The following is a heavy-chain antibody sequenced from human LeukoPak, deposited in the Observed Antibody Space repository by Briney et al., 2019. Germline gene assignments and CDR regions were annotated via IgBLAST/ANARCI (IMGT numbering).Heavy chain of an antibody. J-gene: IGHJ5*02. Sequence: SQALSLTCAISGDSVSSNSAAWNWIRQSPSRGLEWLGRTYYRSKWYNDYAVSVKSRITINPDTSKNQFSLQLNSVTPEDTAVYYCARHIAVAEENWFDPWGQGTLVTVSS. CDR1: GDSVSSNSAA. D-gene: IGHD6-19*01. CDR2: TYYRSKWYN. CDR3: ARHIAVAEENWFDP. V-gene: IGHV6-1*01.